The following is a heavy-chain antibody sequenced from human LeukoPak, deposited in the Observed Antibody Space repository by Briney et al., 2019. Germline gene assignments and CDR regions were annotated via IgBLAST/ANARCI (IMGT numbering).Heavy chain of an antibody. CDR2: ISHSGST. J-gene: IGHJ4*02. CDR1: GYSISSGYY. D-gene: IGHD5-18*01. V-gene: IGHV4-38-2*02. Sequence: SETLSLTCTVSGYSISSGYYWGWIRQSPGKGLEWIEIISHSGSTYDNPSLKSRVTISLDTSKNQISLRLRSVTAADTAVYYCARGGPAMALDYWGQGTLVTVSS. CDR3: ARGGPAMALDY.